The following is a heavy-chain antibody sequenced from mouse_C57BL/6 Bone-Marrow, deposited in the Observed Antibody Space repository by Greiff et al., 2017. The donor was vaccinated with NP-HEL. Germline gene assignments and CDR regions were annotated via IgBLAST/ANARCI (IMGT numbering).Heavy chain of an antibody. CDR2: INSDGGST. Sequence: EVQWVESGGGLVQPGESLKLSCESNEYEFPSHDMSWVRKTPEKRLELVAAINSDGGSTYYPDTMERRFIISRDNTKKTLYLQMSSLRSEDTALYYCARHGVTTVVADWYFDVWGTGTTVTVSS. D-gene: IGHD1-1*01. CDR3: ARHGVTTVVADWYFDV. CDR1: EYEFPSHD. J-gene: IGHJ1*03. V-gene: IGHV5-2*01.